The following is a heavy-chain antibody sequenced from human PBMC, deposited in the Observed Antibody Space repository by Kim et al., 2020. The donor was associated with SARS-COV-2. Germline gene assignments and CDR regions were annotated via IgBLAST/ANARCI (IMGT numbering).Heavy chain of an antibody. CDR3: ASTRYYYDSSGYYLGPNYYGMDV. Sequence: SVKVSCKASGGTFSSYAISWVRQAPGQGLEWMGGIIPIFGTANYAQKFQGRVTITADESTSTAYMELSSLRSEDTAVYYCASTRYYYDSSGYYLGPNYYGMDVWGQGTTVTASS. D-gene: IGHD3-22*01. CDR1: GGTFSSYA. CDR2: IIPIFGTA. V-gene: IGHV1-69*13. J-gene: IGHJ6*02.